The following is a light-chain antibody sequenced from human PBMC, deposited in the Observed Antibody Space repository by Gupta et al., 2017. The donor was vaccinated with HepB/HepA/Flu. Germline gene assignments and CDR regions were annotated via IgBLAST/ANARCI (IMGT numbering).Light chain of an antibody. CDR2: GVS. Sequence: QSALTHPASVSDSPRPSITISCTGSSRNIGAFDAVSWYQQYPGKAPNLLISGVSKRPSGVAGRFSGTKCGNTASVTIAGLQAEDEADYYCSSVRSGYTLVVFGGGTKLTVL. CDR1: SRNIGAFDA. V-gene: IGLV2-14*03. J-gene: IGLJ3*02. CDR3: SSVRSGYTLVV.